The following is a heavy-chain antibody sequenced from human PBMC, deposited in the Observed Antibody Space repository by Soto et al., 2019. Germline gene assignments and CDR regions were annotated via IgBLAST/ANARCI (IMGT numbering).Heavy chain of an antibody. CDR3: ARENYGGNYYYYYGMDV. J-gene: IGHJ6*02. Sequence: SETLSLTCTVSGGSISSGGYYWSWIRQHPGKGLEWIGYIYYSGSTYYNPSLKSRVTISVDTSKNQFSLKLSSVTAADTAVYYCARENYGGNYYYYYGMDVWGQGTTVTVSS. D-gene: IGHD4-17*01. CDR2: IYYSGST. V-gene: IGHV4-31*03. CDR1: GGSISSGGYY.